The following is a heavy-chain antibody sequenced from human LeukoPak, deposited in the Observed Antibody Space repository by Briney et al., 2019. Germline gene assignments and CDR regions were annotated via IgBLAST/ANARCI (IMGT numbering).Heavy chain of an antibody. CDR1: GYTLTELS. V-gene: IGHV1-24*01. Sequence: GASVKVSCKVSGYTLTELSMHWVRQAPGKGLEWMGGFDPEDGETIYAQKFQGRVTMTEDTSTDTAYMELSSLRSEDTAVYYCATQSSHGFWSADRAFDIWGQGTMVTVSS. D-gene: IGHD3-3*01. J-gene: IGHJ3*02. CDR3: ATQSSHGFWSADRAFDI. CDR2: FDPEDGET.